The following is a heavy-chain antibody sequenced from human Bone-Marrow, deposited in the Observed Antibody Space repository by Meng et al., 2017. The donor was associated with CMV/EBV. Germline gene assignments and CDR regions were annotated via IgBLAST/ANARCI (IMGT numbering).Heavy chain of an antibody. CDR2: ISSSGSTI. V-gene: IGHV3-11*04. D-gene: IGHD2-2*02. J-gene: IGHJ5*02. CDR3: ARQPYCSSTSCYTWFDP. Sequence: FTVSDYYMSGIRQAPGKGLEWVSYISSSGSTIYYADSVKGRFTISRDNAKNSLYLQMNSLRAEDTAVYYCARQPYCSSTSCYTWFDPWGQGTLVTVSS. CDR1: FTVSDYY.